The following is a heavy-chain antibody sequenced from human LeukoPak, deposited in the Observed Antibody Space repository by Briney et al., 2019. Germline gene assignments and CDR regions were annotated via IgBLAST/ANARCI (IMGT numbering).Heavy chain of an antibody. J-gene: IGHJ4*02. V-gene: IGHV4-39*07. Sequence: PSETLSLTCTVSGGSISSSSYYWGWIRQPPGKGLEWIGSIYYSGSTYYNPSLKSRVTISVDTSKNQFSLKLSSVTAADTAVYYCARERPNGYSSGGFDYWGQGTLVTVSS. CDR2: IYYSGST. CDR1: GGSISSSSYY. D-gene: IGHD6-19*01. CDR3: ARERPNGYSSGGFDY.